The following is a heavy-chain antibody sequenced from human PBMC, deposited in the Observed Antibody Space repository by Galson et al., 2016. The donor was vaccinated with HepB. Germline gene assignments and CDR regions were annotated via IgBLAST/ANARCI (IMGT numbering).Heavy chain of an antibody. CDR3: ARVLGFTMVRGVLDY. D-gene: IGHD3-10*01. J-gene: IGHJ4*02. CDR2: IHHNGST. Sequence: SETLSLTCTVSDGSVRSPSHYWSWVRQPPGKGLEWIGEIHHNGSTNYNPSLKSRVTMSVDMSKNQFSLQLTSVTVDDTATYYCARVLGFTMVRGVLDYWGQGTPVTVSS. CDR1: DGSVRSPSHY. V-gene: IGHV4-4*02.